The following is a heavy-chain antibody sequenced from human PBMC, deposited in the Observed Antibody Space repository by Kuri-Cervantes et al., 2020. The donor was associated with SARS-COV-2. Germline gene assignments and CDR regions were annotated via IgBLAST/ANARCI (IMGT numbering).Heavy chain of an antibody. J-gene: IGHJ5*02. CDR2: INPSGGNT. V-gene: IGHV1-46*01. Sequence: GESLKISCKASGYTFTSYYMHWVRQAPGQGLEWMGIINPSGGNTNYAQKLQGRVTMTTDTSTSTAYMELRSLRSDDTAVYYCARGRGQVITIFGVDPWRGGWFDPWGQGTLVTVSS. CDR1: GYTFTSYY. D-gene: IGHD3-3*01. CDR3: ARGRGQVITIFGVDPWRGGWFDP.